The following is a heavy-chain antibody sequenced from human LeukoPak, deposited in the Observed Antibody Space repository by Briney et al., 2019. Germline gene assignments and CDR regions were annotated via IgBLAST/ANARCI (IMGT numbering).Heavy chain of an antibody. Sequence: SETLSLTCTVSGGSISSYYWSWIRQPPGKGPEWIGYLYYSGSTNYNPSLKSRVTISVDTSKNQFSLKLSSVTAADTAVYYCARAGGYGGSLAYWGQGALVTVSS. J-gene: IGHJ4*02. D-gene: IGHD5-18*01. CDR3: ARAGGYGGSLAY. CDR2: LYYSGST. CDR1: GGSISSYY. V-gene: IGHV4-59*01.